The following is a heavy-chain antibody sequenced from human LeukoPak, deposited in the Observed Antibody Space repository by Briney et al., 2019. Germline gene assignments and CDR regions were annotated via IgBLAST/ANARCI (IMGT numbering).Heavy chain of an antibody. CDR1: GFPFSSYA. CDR2: ISYDGSNK. D-gene: IGHD4-17*01. V-gene: IGHV3-30-3*01. J-gene: IGHJ5*02. Sequence: GGSLRLSCAASGFPFSSYAMHWVRQAPGKGLEGVAVISYDGSNKYYADSVKGRFTISRDNSKNTLYLQMNSLRAEDTAVYYCARENSYGDSNWFDPWGQGTLVTVSS. CDR3: ARENSYGDSNWFDP.